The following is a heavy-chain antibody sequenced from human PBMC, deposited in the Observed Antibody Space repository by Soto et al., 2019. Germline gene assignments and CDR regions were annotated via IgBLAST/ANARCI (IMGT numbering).Heavy chain of an antibody. CDR2: INIDGSTT. CDR1: GFTFNDYW. V-gene: IGHV3-74*01. Sequence: EVQLVESGGNLVQPGGSPRLSCAASGFTFNDYWMHWVRQAPGKGLMWVSRINIDGSTTNYADSVKGRFTISRDNAKNTLYLQMNSLRAEDTAVYYCARDRVSGSGSSDYWGQGTLVTVSS. J-gene: IGHJ4*02. D-gene: IGHD3-10*01. CDR3: ARDRVSGSGSSDY.